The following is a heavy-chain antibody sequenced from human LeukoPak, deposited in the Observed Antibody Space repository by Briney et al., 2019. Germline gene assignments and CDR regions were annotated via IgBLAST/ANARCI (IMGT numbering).Heavy chain of an antibody. V-gene: IGHV4-4*07. CDR2: IYTSGST. CDR3: ARESHNSSGWYYYYYYYMDV. D-gene: IGHD6-19*01. J-gene: IGHJ6*03. CDR1: GGSISSYY. Sequence: PSETLSLTCTVSGGSISSYYWSWIRQPAGKGLEWIGRIYTSGSTNYNPSLKSRVTMSVDTSKNQFSLKLSSVTAVDTAVYYCARESHNSSGWYYYYYYYMDVWGKGTTATVSS.